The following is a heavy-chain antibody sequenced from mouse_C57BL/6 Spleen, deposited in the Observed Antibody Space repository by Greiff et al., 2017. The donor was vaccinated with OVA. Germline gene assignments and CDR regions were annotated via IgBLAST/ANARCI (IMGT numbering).Heavy chain of an antibody. J-gene: IGHJ1*03. CDR2: FYPGSGSI. D-gene: IGHD2-5*01. CDR3: AGDYVCYSTSHWYFDV. CDR1: GYTFTEYT. V-gene: IGHV1-62-2*01. Sequence: QVQLQQSGAELVKPGASVKLSCKASGYTFTEYTIHWVKQRSGQGLEWIGWFYPGSGSIKYNEKFKDKATLTADKSSSTVYMELSSLTSEDSAVFDCAGDYVCYSTSHWYFDVWGTGTTVTVSS.